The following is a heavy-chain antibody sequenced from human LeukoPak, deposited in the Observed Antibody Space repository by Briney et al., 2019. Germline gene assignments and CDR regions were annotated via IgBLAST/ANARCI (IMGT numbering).Heavy chain of an antibody. D-gene: IGHD3-22*01. V-gene: IGHV1-69*05. Sequence: SVKVSCKASGGTFSSYAISWVRQAPGQGLEWMGRIIPIFGTANYAQKFQRRVTITTDESTSTAYMELSSLRSEDTAVYYCASEAMKIKHRITMIVVALDYWGQGTLVTVSS. CDR2: IIPIFGTA. J-gene: IGHJ4*02. CDR3: ASEAMKIKHRITMIVVALDY. CDR1: GGTFSSYA.